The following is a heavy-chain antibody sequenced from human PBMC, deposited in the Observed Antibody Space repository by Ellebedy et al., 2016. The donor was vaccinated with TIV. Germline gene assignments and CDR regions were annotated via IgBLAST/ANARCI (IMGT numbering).Heavy chain of an antibody. J-gene: IGHJ4*02. V-gene: IGHV3-23*01. CDR2: IGGSGGST. Sequence: GESLKISXAASGFTFSSYAINWVRQTPGKGLEWVSTIGGSGGSTFYADSVKGRFSISRDDSKNTLSLQMNSLRVDDTAVYYCARAAEDSSGYYGFDFWGQGTLVTVSS. CDR3: ARAAEDSSGYYGFDF. D-gene: IGHD3-22*01. CDR1: GFTFSSYA.